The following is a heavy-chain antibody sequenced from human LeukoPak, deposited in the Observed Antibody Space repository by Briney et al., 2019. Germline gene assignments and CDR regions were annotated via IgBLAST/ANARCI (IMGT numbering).Heavy chain of an antibody. D-gene: IGHD1-26*01. Sequence: ASVKVSCKASGGTFSSYAISWVRQAPGQGLEWMGRIIPILGIANYAQKFQGRVTITADKSTSTAYMELSSLRSEDTAVYYCARDTLRSGGYYKWGQGTLVTVSS. CDR3: ARDTLRSGGYYK. CDR1: GGTFSSYA. CDR2: IIPILGIA. J-gene: IGHJ1*01. V-gene: IGHV1-69*04.